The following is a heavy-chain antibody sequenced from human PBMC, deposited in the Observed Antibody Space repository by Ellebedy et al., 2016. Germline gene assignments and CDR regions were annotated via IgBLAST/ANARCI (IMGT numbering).Heavy chain of an antibody. J-gene: IGHJ6*02. CDR2: ISAYNGNT. D-gene: IGHD6-6*01. Sequence: ASVKVSCKASGYTFTSYGISWVRQAPGQGLEWMGWISAYNGNTNYAQKLQGRVTMTTDTSTSTAYMELRSLRSDDTAVYYCARDRPQYSSSSVGDYYYGMDVWGQGTTVTVSS. V-gene: IGHV1-18*01. CDR3: ARDRPQYSSSSVGDYYYGMDV. CDR1: GYTFTSYG.